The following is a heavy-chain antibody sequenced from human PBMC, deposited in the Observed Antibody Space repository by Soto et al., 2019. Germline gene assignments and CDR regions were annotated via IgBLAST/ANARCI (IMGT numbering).Heavy chain of an antibody. Sequence: QVQLQESGPGLVKPSETLSLTCTVSGGSISSYYWSWIRQPPGKGLERIGYIYYSGSTNYNPSLMSPVTITVDTSKNQFSLKLISVTAADTAVYYCARAVLYYEGSGYYIRDAFYIWGQGTMVTVSS. V-gene: IGHV4-59*01. CDR3: ARAVLYYEGSGYYIRDAFYI. CDR2: IYYSGST. J-gene: IGHJ3*02. CDR1: GGSISSYY. D-gene: IGHD3-22*01.